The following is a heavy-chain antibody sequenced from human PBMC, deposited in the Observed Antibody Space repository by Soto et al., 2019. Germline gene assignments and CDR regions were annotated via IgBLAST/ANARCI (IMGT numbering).Heavy chain of an antibody. D-gene: IGHD5-18*01. CDR2: IYYSGNT. Sequence: PSETLFLTCTVSGGSIRSGGYYWSWFRQNPRRGLEWIGNIYYSGNTYYNPSLKSRLTISVDTSKNQFSLNLSSVTAADTAVYYCARDRLMATAGTARHYFGLDVWGQGTTVTVSS. J-gene: IGHJ6*02. V-gene: IGHV4-31*03. CDR1: GGSIRSGGYY. CDR3: ARDRLMATAGTARHYFGLDV.